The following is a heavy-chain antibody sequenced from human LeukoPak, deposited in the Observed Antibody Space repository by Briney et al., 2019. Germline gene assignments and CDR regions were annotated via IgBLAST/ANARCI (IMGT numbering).Heavy chain of an antibody. J-gene: IGHJ6*02. V-gene: IGHV3-30-3*01. CDR3: ARSVSSYGYDYYYGMDV. D-gene: IGHD3-16*01. CDR1: GFTFSGYD. CDR2: ISYDGSNT. Sequence: TGGSLRLSCAASGFTFSGYDMHWVRQAPGKGLEWVAMISYDGSNTDYADSVKGRFTISRDNSKKTLYLQMNSLRAEDTAVCYCARSVSSYGYDYYYGMDVWGQGTTVTVS.